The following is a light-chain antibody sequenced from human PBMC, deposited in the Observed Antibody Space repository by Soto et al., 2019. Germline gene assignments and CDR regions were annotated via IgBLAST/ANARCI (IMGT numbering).Light chain of an antibody. V-gene: IGLV3-21*04. CDR1: NIGSKS. CDR2: YDS. J-gene: IGLJ2*01. Sequence: SYELTQPPSVSVAPGKTARITCGGNNIGSKSVHWYQQKPGQAPVLVIYYDSDRPSGIPERFSCSNSGNTATLTISRVEAGDEAEYYCQVWDSSSDHVVFGGGTKLTVL. CDR3: QVWDSSSDHVV.